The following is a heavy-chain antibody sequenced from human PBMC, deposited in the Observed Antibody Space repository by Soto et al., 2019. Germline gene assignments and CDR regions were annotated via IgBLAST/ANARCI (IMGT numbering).Heavy chain of an antibody. CDR3: ARDTRKLLALDY. V-gene: IGHV4-31*03. CDR1: GGSISSGGYY. CDR2: IYYSGST. Sequence: QVQLQESGPGLVKPSQTLSLTCTVSGGSISSGGYYWSWIRQHPGKGLEGIGYIYYSGSTYYNPSLKSRLTISVDTPKNQFSLKLSSVTAADTAVYYCARDTRKLLALDYWGQGTLVTVSS. J-gene: IGHJ4*02. D-gene: IGHD2-15*01.